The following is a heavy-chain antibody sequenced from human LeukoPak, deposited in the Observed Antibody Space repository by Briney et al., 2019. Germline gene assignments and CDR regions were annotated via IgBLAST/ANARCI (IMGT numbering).Heavy chain of an antibody. Sequence: GGSLRLSCAASGFTFSSYGMNWVRQAPGKGLEWVSSISSSSSYIYYADSVKGRFTTSRDNAKNSLYLQMNSLRAEDTAVYYCARERYSSGWYGFWGQGTLVTVSS. D-gene: IGHD6-19*01. CDR1: GFTFSSYG. CDR2: ISSSSSYI. J-gene: IGHJ4*02. CDR3: ARERYSSGWYGF. V-gene: IGHV3-21*01.